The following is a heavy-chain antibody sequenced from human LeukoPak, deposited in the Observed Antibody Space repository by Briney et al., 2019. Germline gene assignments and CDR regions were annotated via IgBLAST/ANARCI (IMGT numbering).Heavy chain of an antibody. CDR1: GFTFSSYA. Sequence: PGGSLRLSCAASGFTFSSYAMSWVRQAPGKGLEWVSAISGSGGSTYYADSVKGRFTISRDNSKNTLYLQMNSLKAEDTAIYYSAKDDSRGSGSSGWFDPWGQGTLVTVSS. CDR3: AKDDSRGSGSSGWFDP. J-gene: IGHJ5*02. D-gene: IGHD3-10*01. V-gene: IGHV3-23*01. CDR2: ISGSGGST.